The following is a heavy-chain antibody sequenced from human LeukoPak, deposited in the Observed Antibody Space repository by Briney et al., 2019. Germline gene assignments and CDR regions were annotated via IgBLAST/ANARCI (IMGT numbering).Heavy chain of an antibody. Sequence: ASVKVSCKASGYTFTSYGISWVRQAPGQGLEWMGWISAYNGNTNYAQKLQGRVTMTTDTSTSTAYMELRSLRSDDTAVYYCAGTNSGSYGGFDSDYWGQGTLVTVSS. CDR2: ISAYNGNT. CDR1: GYTFTSYG. V-gene: IGHV1-18*01. J-gene: IGHJ4*02. CDR3: AGTNSGSYGGFDSDY. D-gene: IGHD1-26*01.